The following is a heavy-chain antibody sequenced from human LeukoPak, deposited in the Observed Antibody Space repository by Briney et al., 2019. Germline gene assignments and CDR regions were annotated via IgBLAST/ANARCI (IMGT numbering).Heavy chain of an antibody. Sequence: GGSLRLSCAASGFTFSSYEMNWVRQAPGKGLEWVSYISSSGSTIYYADSVKGRFTISRDNAKNSLYLQMNSLRAEDTAVYYCARDLKDFWSGYAHYFDYWGQGTLVTVSS. D-gene: IGHD3-3*01. J-gene: IGHJ4*02. CDR2: ISSSGSTI. V-gene: IGHV3-48*03. CDR1: GFTFSSYE. CDR3: ARDLKDFWSGYAHYFDY.